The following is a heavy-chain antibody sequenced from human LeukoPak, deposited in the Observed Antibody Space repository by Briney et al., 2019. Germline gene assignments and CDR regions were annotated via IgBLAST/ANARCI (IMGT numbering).Heavy chain of an antibody. Sequence: PGGSLRPSCAASGFTFSTYNINWVRQAPGKGLEWVSYISSSSSTKYYADSVKGRFTISRDNAKNSLYLQMNSLRAEDTAVYYCARALRGYSYGSFDYWGQGTLVTVSS. CDR3: ARALRGYSYGSFDY. D-gene: IGHD5-18*01. V-gene: IGHV3-48*01. CDR1: GFTFSTYN. CDR2: ISSSSSTK. J-gene: IGHJ4*02.